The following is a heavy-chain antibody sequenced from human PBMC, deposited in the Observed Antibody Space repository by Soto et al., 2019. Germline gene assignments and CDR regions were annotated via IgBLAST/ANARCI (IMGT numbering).Heavy chain of an antibody. Sequence: GGSLRVSCTVSGFAFRHNCLTWIRQSPGKGLEWLSYINTGGSPAYYADSVKGRFTISRDNAKNSLYLEMNSLRAEDTAVYYCARESEDLTSNFDYWGQGTLVTVSS. J-gene: IGHJ4*02. V-gene: IGHV3-11*04. CDR1: GFAFRHNC. CDR2: INTGGSPA. CDR3: ARESEDLTSNFDY.